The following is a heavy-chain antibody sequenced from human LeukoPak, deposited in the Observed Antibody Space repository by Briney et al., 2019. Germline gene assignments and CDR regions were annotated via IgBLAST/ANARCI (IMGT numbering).Heavy chain of an antibody. CDR2: ISGNVGST. J-gene: IGHJ4*02. D-gene: IGHD2-2*01. V-gene: IGHV3-23*01. CDR3: AKGGCTSTSCYFNC. Sequence: GSLRLSCAASGSTFSSYAMSWVRQAPGKGLEWVSSISGNVGSTDYADSVKGRFTISRDNSKNTLYLQMNSLRAEDTAVYYCAKGGCTSTSCYFNCWGQGTLVTVSS. CDR1: GSTFSSYA.